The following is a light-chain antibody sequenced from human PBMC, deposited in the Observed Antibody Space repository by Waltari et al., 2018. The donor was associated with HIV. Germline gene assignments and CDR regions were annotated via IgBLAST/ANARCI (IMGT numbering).Light chain of an antibody. CDR2: DDN. V-gene: IGLV3-21*02. J-gene: IGLJ3*02. Sequence: YVLTQPPSVSVVPGQTATVACIGHKIGTKDVHWYRQRPGQAPEVVVHDDNDRPSEIPVRISVSNSGDMATLRIENVESDDEAVYSCQVWDPNDDWVFGGGTKLTVL. CDR3: QVWDPNDDWV. CDR1: KIGTKD.